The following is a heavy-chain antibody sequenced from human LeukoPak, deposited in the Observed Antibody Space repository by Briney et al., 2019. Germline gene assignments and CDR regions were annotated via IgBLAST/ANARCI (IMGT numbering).Heavy chain of an antibody. CDR3: ARDGYSSGWGGEGSFDY. J-gene: IGHJ4*02. D-gene: IGHD6-19*01. CDR1: GFTFSSYS. V-gene: IGHV3-21*01. Sequence: GGSLRLSCAASGFTFSSYSMNWVRQAPGKGLEWVSSISSSSRYIYYADSVKGRFTISRDNAKNSLYLQMNSLRAEDTAVYYCARDGYSSGWGGEGSFDYWGQGTLVTVSS. CDR2: ISSSSRYI.